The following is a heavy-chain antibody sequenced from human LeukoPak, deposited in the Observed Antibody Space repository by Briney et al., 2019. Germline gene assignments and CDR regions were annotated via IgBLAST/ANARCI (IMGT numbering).Heavy chain of an antibody. CDR2: IYYSGST. CDR1: GGSISSGDLY. V-gene: IGHV4-30-4*01. CDR3: ARGKITLVRGVFDS. Sequence: PSETLSLTCTVSGGSISSGDLYWSWIRQPPGKGLEWIGYIYYSGSTYYNPSLKSRVTISVDTSKNQFSLKLSSVTAADSAVYYCARGKITLVRGVFDSWGRGTLVTVSS. D-gene: IGHD3-10*01. J-gene: IGHJ4*02.